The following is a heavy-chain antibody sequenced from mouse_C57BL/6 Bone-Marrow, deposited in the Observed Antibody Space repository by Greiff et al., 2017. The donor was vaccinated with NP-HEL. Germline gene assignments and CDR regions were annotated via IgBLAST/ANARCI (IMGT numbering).Heavy chain of an antibody. Sequence: VQLQHPLSYLFSPLASVKLSCKASGYTFTDYYINWVKQRPGQGLEWIARIYPGSGNTYYNEKFKGKATLTAEKSSSTAYMQLSSLTSEDSAVYFCARWGFDVWGTGTTVTVSS. CDR2: IYPGSGNT. V-gene: IGHV1-76*01. CDR1: GYTFTDYY. J-gene: IGHJ1*03. CDR3: ARWGFDV.